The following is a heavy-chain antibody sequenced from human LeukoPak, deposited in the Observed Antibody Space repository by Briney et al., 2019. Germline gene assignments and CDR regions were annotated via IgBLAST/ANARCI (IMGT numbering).Heavy chain of an antibody. J-gene: IGHJ6*03. Sequence: GGSLRLSCADSGFTFSNYNMNWVGQAPGKAMEWVSSITSSGTYTFYADSVKGRFTISRDNAKNSLYLQMDSLGPEDTAVYYCARDPYSGNYGTYYYYYMDVWGKGTTVTISS. CDR2: ITSSGTYT. CDR3: ARDPYSGNYGTYYYYYMDV. D-gene: IGHD1-26*01. CDR1: GFTFSNYN. V-gene: IGHV3-21*01.